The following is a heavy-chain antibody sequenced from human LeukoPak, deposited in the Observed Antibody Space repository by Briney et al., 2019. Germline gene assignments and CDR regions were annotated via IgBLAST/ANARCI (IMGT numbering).Heavy chain of an antibody. CDR3: ARGGGLDV. D-gene: IGHD3-16*01. CDR1: GFTFSDYS. J-gene: IGHJ6*02. Sequence: PGGSLRLSCAASGFTFSDYSMNWVRQAPGKGLEWVSFISSGGSIIYYADSVKGRFTISRDNAKNSLFLQMNSLRAEDTAVYFCARGGGLDVWGQGATVTVSS. V-gene: IGHV3-48*01. CDR2: ISSGGSII.